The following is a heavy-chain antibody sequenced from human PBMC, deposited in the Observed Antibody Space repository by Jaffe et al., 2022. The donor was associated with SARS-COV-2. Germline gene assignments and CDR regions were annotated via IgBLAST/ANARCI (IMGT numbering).Heavy chain of an antibody. J-gene: IGHJ4*02. Sequence: QVQLQQSGPGLVKPSQTLSLTCTVSGAPISGGGYYWSWIRQHPGKGLEWIGYIYYSGSSYHNPSLQSRLHISVDTSKNQFHLNLSSVTAADTAVYYCARVRAQCSGTTCYYFDYWGQGTPVTVSS. CDR1: GAPISGGGYY. V-gene: IGHV4-31*03. CDR3: ARVRAQCSGTTCYYFDY. D-gene: IGHD1-26*01. CDR2: IYYSGSS.